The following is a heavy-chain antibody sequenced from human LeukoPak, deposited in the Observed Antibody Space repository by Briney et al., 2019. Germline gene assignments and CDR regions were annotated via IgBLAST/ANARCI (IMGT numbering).Heavy chain of an antibody. CDR1: GGSISSGDYY. Sequence: PSETLSLTCTVSGGSISSGDYYWSWIRQPPEKGLEWIGYIYYSGSTYYNPSLKSRVTISVDTSKNQFSLKLSSVTAADTAVYYCARRGGLPIPEGYYYMDVWGKGTTVTVSS. CDR3: ARRGGLPIPEGYYYMDV. D-gene: IGHD3-16*01. V-gene: IGHV4-30-4*08. CDR2: IYYSGST. J-gene: IGHJ6*03.